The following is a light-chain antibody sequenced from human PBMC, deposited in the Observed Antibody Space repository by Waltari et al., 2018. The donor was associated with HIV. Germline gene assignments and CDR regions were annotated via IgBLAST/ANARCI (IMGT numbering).Light chain of an antibody. Sequence: SALTQPRSVSGSPGQSVTISCTGTSSDVDGYDYVSWYLQHPGKVPKLILYEVIKRPSGVPDRFSGSKSGNTASLTISGLQTEDEADYFCCSYAGTYTYVLFGGGTKLTVL. J-gene: IGLJ3*02. V-gene: IGLV2-11*01. CDR3: CSYAGTYTYVL. CDR2: EVI. CDR1: SSDVDGYDY.